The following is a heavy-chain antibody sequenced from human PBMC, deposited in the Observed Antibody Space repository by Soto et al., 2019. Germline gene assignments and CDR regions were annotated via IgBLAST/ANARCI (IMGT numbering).Heavy chain of an antibody. J-gene: IGHJ4*02. V-gene: IGHV4-39*02. Sequence: SETLSLTCTVSGGPIRSSSHSWDWIRQSPGTGLEWIGSIDESGNTYYNPSLKSRVIMSVDTSKNQFSLKLISVTGADSGFYYCAREGGYVHYCGQGTMVTV. CDR3: AREGGYVHY. CDR2: IDESGNT. CDR1: GGPIRSSSHS. D-gene: IGHD3-16*01.